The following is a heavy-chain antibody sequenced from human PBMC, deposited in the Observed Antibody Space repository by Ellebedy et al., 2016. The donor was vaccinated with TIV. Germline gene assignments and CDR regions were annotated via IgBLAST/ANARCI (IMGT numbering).Heavy chain of an antibody. D-gene: IGHD6-6*01. J-gene: IGHJ5*02. CDR1: GGSISSYY. V-gene: IGHV4-59*08. CDR2: IYYSGST. CDR3: ARLRGRHEYSSSANNWFDP. Sequence: SETLSFTCTVSGGSISSYYWSWIRQPPGKGLEWIGYIYYSGSTNYNPSLKSRVTISVDTSKNQFSLKLSSVTAEDTAVYYCARLRGRHEYSSSANNWFDPWGQGTLVTVSS.